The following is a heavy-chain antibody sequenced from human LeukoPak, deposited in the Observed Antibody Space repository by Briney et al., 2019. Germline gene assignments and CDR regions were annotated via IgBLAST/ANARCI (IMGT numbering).Heavy chain of an antibody. CDR2: ISSSGSTI. D-gene: IGHD1-26*01. Sequence: AGGSLRLSCAVSGFTFSDYYMSWISQAPGRGMGWVSCISSSGSTIYYADSVKGRFTSSRDNAKNSLYLQMNSLRAEDTAVYYCARYHAYSGSYSQTNDYWGQGTLVTVSS. CDR1: GFTFSDYY. V-gene: IGHV3-11*01. CDR3: ARYHAYSGSYSQTNDY. J-gene: IGHJ4*02.